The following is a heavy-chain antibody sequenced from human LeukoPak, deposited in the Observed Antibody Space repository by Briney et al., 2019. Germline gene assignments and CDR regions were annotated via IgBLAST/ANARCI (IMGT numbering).Heavy chain of an antibody. V-gene: IGHV3-48*04. CDR1: GFTFSSKTYW. CDR3: ARDGQRRGYAVDY. Sequence: GGSLRLSCAASGFTFSSKTYWMHWVRQAPGKGLEWVSYISSSGSTIYYADSVKGRFTISRDNAKNSLYLQMNSLRAEDTAVYYCARDGQRRGYAVDYWGQGTLVTVSS. D-gene: IGHD3-22*01. CDR2: ISSSGSTI. J-gene: IGHJ4*02.